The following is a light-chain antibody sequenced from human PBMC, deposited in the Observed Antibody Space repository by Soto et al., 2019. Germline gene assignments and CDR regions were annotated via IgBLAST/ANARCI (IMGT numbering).Light chain of an antibody. J-gene: IGKJ1*01. CDR3: QQYYSYHQT. CDR1: QGISSY. Sequence: AIRMTQSPSSLSASTGDRVTITFRASQGISSYLAWYQQKPGKAPKLLIYAASTLQSGVPSRFSGSGSGTDFTLTISGMQSEDFATYYCQQYYSYHQTFGQGTKVEIK. V-gene: IGKV1-8*01. CDR2: AAS.